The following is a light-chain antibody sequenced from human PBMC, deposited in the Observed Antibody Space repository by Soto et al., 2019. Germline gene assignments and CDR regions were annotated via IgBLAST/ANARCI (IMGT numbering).Light chain of an antibody. V-gene: IGKV1D-8*01. Sequence: VIWMTQSPSLLSTSTGDRVTLRFRMSLGLSNYLAWYQQKPGKAPGLLIESTSTLQSGVRSRFSGSGSGTDFTLTIGCLQSEDFATYYCQPYYSFLPTFGHAAEV. CDR2: STS. J-gene: IGKJ1*01. CDR1: LGLSNY. CDR3: QPYYSFLPT.